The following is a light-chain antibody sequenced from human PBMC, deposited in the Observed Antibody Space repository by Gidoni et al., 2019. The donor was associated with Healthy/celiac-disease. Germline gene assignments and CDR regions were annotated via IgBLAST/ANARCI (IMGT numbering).Light chain of an antibody. CDR1: QSVSSSY. CDR3: QQYGSSPRT. CDR2: GAS. Sequence: EIVLTQSQVTLSLSPGERATLSCRASQSVSSSYLAWYQQKPGQAPRLLIFGASSRATGIPDRFSGSGSETDFTLTISRLEPEDFAVYYCQQYGSSPRTFGQGTKVEIK. J-gene: IGKJ1*01. V-gene: IGKV3-20*01.